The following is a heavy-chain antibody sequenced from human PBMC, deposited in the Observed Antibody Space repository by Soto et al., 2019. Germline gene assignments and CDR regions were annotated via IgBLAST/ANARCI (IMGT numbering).Heavy chain of an antibody. CDR3: ARDRLMATAGTARHYFGLDA. V-gene: IGHV4-31*03. Sequence: SETLSLTCTVSGGSIRSGGYYWSWVRQNPRRGLEWIGNIYYSGNTYYNPSLKSRLTISVDTSKNQFSLNLSSVTAADTAVYYCARDRLMATAGTARHYFGLDAWGQGTTVTVSS. CDR2: IYYSGNT. J-gene: IGHJ6*02. D-gene: IGHD5-18*01. CDR1: GGSIRSGGYY.